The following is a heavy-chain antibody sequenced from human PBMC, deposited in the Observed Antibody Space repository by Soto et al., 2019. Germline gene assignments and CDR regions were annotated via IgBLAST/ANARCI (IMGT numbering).Heavy chain of an antibody. CDR1: GYTFTSYA. CDR3: ARDIAFDI. V-gene: IGHV1-3*05. CDR2: INAGNGNR. Sequence: QFQLVQSGAEEKKPGASVKVSCKASGYTFTSYAMHWVRQAPGQRLEWMGWINAGNGNRKYSQKFQGRVTITRDTSESTAYMELSSLRSEDTAVYSCARDIAFDIWGQGTMVTVSS. J-gene: IGHJ3*02.